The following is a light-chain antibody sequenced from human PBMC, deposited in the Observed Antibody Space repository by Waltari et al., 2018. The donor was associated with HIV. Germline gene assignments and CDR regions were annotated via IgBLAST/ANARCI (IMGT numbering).Light chain of an antibody. CDR3: QQYDNWPPR. Sequence: EIVMTQSPVSLSMSLGERATLLCRASQHVGTKLAWYHQKIGQAPRLLIYAASTRATGIPARFSGSGSGTDFTLTINSLQPEDFALYYCQQYDNWPPRFGQGTKV. V-gene: IGKV3-15*01. CDR1: QHVGTK. CDR2: AAS. J-gene: IGKJ1*01.